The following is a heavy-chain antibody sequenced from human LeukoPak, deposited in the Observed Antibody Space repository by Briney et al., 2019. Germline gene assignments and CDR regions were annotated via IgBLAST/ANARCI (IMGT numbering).Heavy chain of an antibody. CDR1: GYTFTGYY. D-gene: IGHD2-8*01. CDR2: INPNSGGT. V-gene: IGHV1-2*02. Sequence: ASVKVSCKASGYTFTGYYMHWVRQAPGHGLEWMGWINPNSGGTNYAQKFQGRVTMTRDTSISTAYMELSRLRSDDTAVYYCARQYCTNGVCYQWTFDYWGQGTLVTVSS. J-gene: IGHJ4*02. CDR3: ARQYCTNGVCYQWTFDY.